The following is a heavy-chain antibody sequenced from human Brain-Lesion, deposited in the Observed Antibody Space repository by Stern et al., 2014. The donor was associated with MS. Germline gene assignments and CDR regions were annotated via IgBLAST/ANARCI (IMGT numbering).Heavy chain of an antibody. D-gene: IGHD1-26*01. CDR3: ARHDSVPRPSQLYSARDRGPGYFDY. V-gene: IGHV4-39*01. CDR2: IYYSGFT. CDR1: GGSISSSTYY. Sequence: QLQLQESGPGLVKPSETLSLTCTVSGGSISSSTYYWAWLRQPPGKGLEWIGNIYYSGFTYYNPSLKSRFTISVDISKNQFSRKLSSVTAADTAIYYCARHDSVPRPSQLYSARDRGPGYFDYWGQGTLVTVSS. J-gene: IGHJ4*02.